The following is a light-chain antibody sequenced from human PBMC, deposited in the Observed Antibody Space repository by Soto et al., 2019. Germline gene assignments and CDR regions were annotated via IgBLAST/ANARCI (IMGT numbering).Light chain of an antibody. CDR1: ISNIGVNS. Sequence: VLTQPPSVSAAPGQRVTISCSLSISNIGVNSVSWYQQLPGTAPKLLIYDYDKRPSGIPDRFSGSKSGTSATLGITGFQTGDEAAYYCGSWDSSLGAYVCGTGTKVTV. CDR3: GSWDSSLGAYV. J-gene: IGLJ1*01. CDR2: DYD. V-gene: IGLV1-51*01.